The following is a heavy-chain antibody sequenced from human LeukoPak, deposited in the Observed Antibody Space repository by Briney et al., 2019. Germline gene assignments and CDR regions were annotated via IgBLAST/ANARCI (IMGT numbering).Heavy chain of an antibody. V-gene: IGHV4-30-4*08. CDR2: IDYRGST. Sequence: SQTLSLTYTVSGGSISSGDYYWRWLPQPPGTGLEWIGYIDYRGSTYYNPSLKSRVTISVDTSKNQFSLKLTSGTSADTAVYYCARDRSPMDVWGKGTTVTVSS. CDR3: ARDRSPMDV. CDR1: GGSISSGDYY. J-gene: IGHJ6*03.